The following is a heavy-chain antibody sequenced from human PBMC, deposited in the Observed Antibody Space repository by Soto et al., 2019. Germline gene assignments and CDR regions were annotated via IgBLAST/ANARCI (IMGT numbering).Heavy chain of an antibody. CDR1: GFILSNFD. D-gene: IGHD3-10*01. Sequence: GGSLRLSCGASGFILSNFDMHWVRQTTEKGLEWVSGIGFAGDTNYSGSLKGRFTISRENAKNSLFLQMHSLRVGDTAVYYCVRGLPGGFDPWGQGTLVTVSS. J-gene: IGHJ5*02. CDR2: IGFAGDT. V-gene: IGHV3-13*01. CDR3: VRGLPGGFDP.